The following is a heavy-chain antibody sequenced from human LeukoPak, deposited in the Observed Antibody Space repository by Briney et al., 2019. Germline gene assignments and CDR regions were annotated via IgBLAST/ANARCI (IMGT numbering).Heavy chain of an antibody. V-gene: IGHV3-7*01. CDR1: GFTFSSHW. Sequence: GGSLRLSCAGSGFTFSSHWMSWVRQSPGKGPEWVAHIKEDGSEKYYVDSVKGRFTVSRDNAENSLYLQMNSLTADDTAVYYCARDLGYCSAGNCYSVFDYWGQGTLVTVSS. D-gene: IGHD2-15*01. J-gene: IGHJ4*02. CDR2: IKEDGSEK. CDR3: ARDLGYCSAGNCYSVFDY.